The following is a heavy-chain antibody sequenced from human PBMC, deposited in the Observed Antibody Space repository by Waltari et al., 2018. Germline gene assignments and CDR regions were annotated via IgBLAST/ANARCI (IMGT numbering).Heavy chain of an antibody. V-gene: IGHV1-3*01. CDR3: ARDQEPPNCYDSSGYYIFDY. J-gene: IGHJ4*02. CDR1: GYHFTSYA. D-gene: IGHD3-22*01. CDR2: INAGNGNT. Sequence: QVQFVQSGAEVKKPGASVKVSCKASGYHFTSYAMHWVRQAPGQRIEWMGWINAGNGNTKYSQKFHGRVTITRDTSASTAYMELSSLRSEDTAVYYCARDQEPPNCYDSSGYYIFDYWGQGTLVTVSS.